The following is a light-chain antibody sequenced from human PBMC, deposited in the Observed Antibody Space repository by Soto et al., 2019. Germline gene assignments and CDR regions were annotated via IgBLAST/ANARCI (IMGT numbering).Light chain of an antibody. V-gene: IGKV3-15*01. CDR2: GAS. J-gene: IGKJ1*01. CDR3: QQYNNWPSWT. CDR1: QSVNTN. Sequence: EIVVTQSPATLSVSPGERATLSCRASQSVNTNFAWYQQKPGQAPRLLIYGASTRATGIPARFSGSGSGTEFTLTIRSLQSEDLAVYYCQQYNNWPSWTFGQGTKVDIK.